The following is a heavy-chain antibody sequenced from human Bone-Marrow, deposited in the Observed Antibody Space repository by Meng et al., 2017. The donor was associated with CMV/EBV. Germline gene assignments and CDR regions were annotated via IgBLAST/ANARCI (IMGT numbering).Heavy chain of an antibody. J-gene: IGHJ3*01. V-gene: IGHV3-30*02. CDR1: GFTFSSYG. CDR2: IRYDGSNK. D-gene: IGHD2-21*02. Sequence: GESLKISCAASGFTFSSYGMHWVRQAPGKGLEWVAFIRYDGSNKYYADSVKGRFTISRDNSKNTLYLQMNSLRAEDTAVYYCASFGLIVVVTSLEVRNWGQGTMVTV. CDR3: ASFGLIVVVTSLEVRN.